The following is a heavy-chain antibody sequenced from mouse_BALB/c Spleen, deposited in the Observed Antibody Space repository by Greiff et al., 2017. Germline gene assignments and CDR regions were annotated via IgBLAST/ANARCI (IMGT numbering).Heavy chain of an antibody. V-gene: IGHV5-9-3*01. CDR1: GFTFSSYA. Sequence: EVKLMESGGGLVKPGGSLKLSCAASGFTFSSYAMSWVRQTPEKRLEWVATISSGGSYTYYPDSVKGRFTISRDNAKNTLYLQMSSLRSEDTAMYYCARLSGYAMDYWGQGTSVTVSS. D-gene: IGHD3-1*01. CDR2: ISSGGSYT. J-gene: IGHJ4*01. CDR3: ARLSGYAMDY.